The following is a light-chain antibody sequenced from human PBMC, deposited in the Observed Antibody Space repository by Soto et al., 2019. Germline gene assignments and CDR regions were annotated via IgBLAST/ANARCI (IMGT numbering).Light chain of an antibody. V-gene: IGKV3-15*01. CDR1: QSISSK. Sequence: IVMTQSPATLSVSPGERATLSCRASQSISSKLAWYQQKPGQAPRLLIYGASTRATGIPVRFSGSGSGTEFTLTISSLEPEDFEVYYCQQRSNWFITFGQGTRLEIK. J-gene: IGKJ5*01. CDR3: QQRSNWFIT. CDR2: GAS.